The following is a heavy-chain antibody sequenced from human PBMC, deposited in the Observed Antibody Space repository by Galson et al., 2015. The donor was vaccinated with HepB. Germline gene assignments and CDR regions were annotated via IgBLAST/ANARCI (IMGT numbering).Heavy chain of an antibody. CDR2: IYYSGST. V-gene: IGHV4-31*03. CDR1: GGSISSGGYY. J-gene: IGHJ6*02. Sequence: TLSLTCTVSGGSISSGGYYWSWIRQHPGKGLEWIGYIYYSGSTYYNPSLKSRVTISVDTSKNQFSLKLSSVTAADTAVYYCARERGPPYYYGMDVWGQGTTVTVSS. CDR3: ARERGPPYYYGMDV.